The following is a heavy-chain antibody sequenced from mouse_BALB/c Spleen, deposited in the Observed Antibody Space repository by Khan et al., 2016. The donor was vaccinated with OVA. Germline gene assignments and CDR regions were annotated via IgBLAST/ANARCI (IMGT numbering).Heavy chain of an antibody. D-gene: IGHD1-3*01. V-gene: IGHV2-9*02. CDR1: GFSLTSYS. Sequence: QVQLMQSGPGLVAPSQSLSLTCTVSGFSLTSYSVPWVRQPPGKGLEWLGVICAGGGTTYNSALMSRLSISKDNSKSQIFLKMNRLQTDDTAIDYCARLEDIWGQGTTLTVSA. CDR3: ARLEDI. CDR2: ICAGGGT. J-gene: IGHJ2*01.